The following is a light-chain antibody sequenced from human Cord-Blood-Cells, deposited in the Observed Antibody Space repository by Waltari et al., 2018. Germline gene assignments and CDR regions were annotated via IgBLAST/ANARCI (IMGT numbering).Light chain of an antibody. CDR1: TSVVAGYNY. CDR2: DVS. J-gene: IGLJ3*02. Sequence: QSALTPPRSASGSPGQSATISCTGTTSVVAGYNYVSWYQQHPGKAPKLMIYDVSKRPSGLPDPFSASKSGNTASPTISGLQAEDEADYSCCSYAGSYAWLFGGGTKLTVL. V-gene: IGLV2-11*01. CDR3: CSYAGSYAWL.